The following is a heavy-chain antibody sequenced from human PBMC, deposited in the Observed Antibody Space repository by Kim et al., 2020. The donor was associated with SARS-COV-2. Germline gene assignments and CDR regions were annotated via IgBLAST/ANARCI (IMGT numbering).Heavy chain of an antibody. D-gene: IGHD5-12*01. V-gene: IGHV1-69*01. CDR3: ARAGVVAKKYDY. Sequence: NYGQKFQGMVKITADESTSTAYMELSSLRSEDKAVYYCARAGVVAKKYDYWGQGTLVTVSS. J-gene: IGHJ4*02.